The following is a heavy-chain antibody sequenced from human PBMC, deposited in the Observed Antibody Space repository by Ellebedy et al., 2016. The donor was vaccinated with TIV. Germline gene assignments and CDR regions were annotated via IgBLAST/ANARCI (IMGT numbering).Heavy chain of an antibody. V-gene: IGHV1-69*04. CDR2: IIPILGIT. CDR1: GDTFSTYA. J-gene: IGHJ5*02. CDR3: ARRRMWSYPFDP. D-gene: IGHD1-26*01. Sequence: ASVKVSCKASGDTFSTYAINWVRQAPGQGLEWMGRIIPILGITYYAQKFQGRVTMTRDTSTSTVYMELSSLRSEDTAVYYCARRRMWSYPFDPWGQGTLVTVSS.